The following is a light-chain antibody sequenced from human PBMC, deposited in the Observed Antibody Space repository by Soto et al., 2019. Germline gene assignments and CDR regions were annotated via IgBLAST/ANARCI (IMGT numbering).Light chain of an antibody. CDR2: GAS. CDR1: QDISNY. CDR3: QQYDNLPLT. Sequence: DIQMTQSPSSLSASVGDRVTITCQASQDISNYLNWYQQKPGKAPKILIYGASNLKTGVPSRFSGSGSGTDFTFTISSLQPEDVATYHCQQYDNLPLTFGGGTKVEIK. V-gene: IGKV1-33*01. J-gene: IGKJ4*01.